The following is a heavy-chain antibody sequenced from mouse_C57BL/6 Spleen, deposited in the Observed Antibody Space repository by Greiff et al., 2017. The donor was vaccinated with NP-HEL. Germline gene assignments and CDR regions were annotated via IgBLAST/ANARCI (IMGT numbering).Heavy chain of an antibody. D-gene: IGHD2-4*01. Sequence: EVKLVESGGGLVKPGGSLKLSCAASGFTFSDYGMHWVRQAPEKGLEWVAYISSGSSTSYYADTVKGRFTISRDNAKNTLFLQMTSLRSEDTAMYYCARGFYDYDVFAYWGQGTLVTVSA. CDR1: GFTFSDYG. J-gene: IGHJ3*01. CDR3: ARGFYDYDVFAY. CDR2: ISSGSSTS. V-gene: IGHV5-17*01.